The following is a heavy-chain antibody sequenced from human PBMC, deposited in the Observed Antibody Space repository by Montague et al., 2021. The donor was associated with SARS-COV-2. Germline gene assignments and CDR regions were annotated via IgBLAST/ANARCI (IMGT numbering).Heavy chain of an antibody. CDR3: ARDSFWSGYYTDYYGMDV. J-gene: IGHJ6*02. CDR1: GFTFSSYW. Sequence: SLRLSCAASGFTFSSYWMSRVRQVPGKGLEWVANIKQDGSEKYYVDSVKVRFTISRDNAKNSLYLQMNSLRAEDTAVYYCARDSFWSGYYTDYYGMDVWGQGTTVTVSS. D-gene: IGHD3-3*01. CDR2: IKQDGSEK. V-gene: IGHV3-7*01.